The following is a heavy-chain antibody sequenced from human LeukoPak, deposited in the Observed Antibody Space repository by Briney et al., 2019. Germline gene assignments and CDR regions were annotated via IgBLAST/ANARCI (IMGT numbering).Heavy chain of an antibody. J-gene: IGHJ3*02. CDR2: IRYDGSNK. V-gene: IGHV3-30*02. Sequence: GGSLRLSCAASGFTFSSYGMHWVRQAPGKGLEWVAFIRYDGSNKYYADSVKGRFTISRDNSKNTLYLQMNSLRAEDTAVYYCAKVGGYYYDSSGYSGAFDIWGQGTMVTVSS. CDR1: GFTFSSYG. D-gene: IGHD3-22*01. CDR3: AKVGGYYYDSSGYSGAFDI.